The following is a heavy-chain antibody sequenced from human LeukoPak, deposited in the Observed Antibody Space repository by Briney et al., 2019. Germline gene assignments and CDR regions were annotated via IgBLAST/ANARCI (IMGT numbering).Heavy chain of an antibody. CDR3: ARGAECSRGRCDGGNWLDP. Sequence: PSETLSLTCTVSGGSISSYYWNWIRQPAGKGLEWIGRIYSSGTTTYNPSLKSRVTFSLDTSKNRFSLNLSSVTAADTAVYYCARGAECSRGRCDGGNWLDPWGQGTLVIVSS. V-gene: IGHV4-4*07. CDR1: GGSISSYY. J-gene: IGHJ5*02. CDR2: IYSSGTT. D-gene: IGHD2-15*01.